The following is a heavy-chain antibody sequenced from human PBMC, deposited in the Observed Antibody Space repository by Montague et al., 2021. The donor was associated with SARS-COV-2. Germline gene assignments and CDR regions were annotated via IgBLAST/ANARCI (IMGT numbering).Heavy chain of an antibody. CDR3: ASSGITLTGLDAFDI. V-gene: IGHV6-1*01. CDR2: TYYRSKWDS. J-gene: IGHJ3*02. Sequence: CAISGDSVSSKSVASNWIRQSPSRRLELLGRTYYRSKWDSDYAEXFKRRLVITPDTSKNQVSLQLNSVIPEDTAVYFCASSGITLTGLDAFDIWGQGTMVTVSS. D-gene: IGHD3-9*01. CDR1: GDSVSSKSVA.